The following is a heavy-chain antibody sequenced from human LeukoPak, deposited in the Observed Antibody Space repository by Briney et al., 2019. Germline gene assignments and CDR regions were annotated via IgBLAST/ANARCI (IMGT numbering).Heavy chain of an antibody. CDR1: GYTFTGYY. Sequence: ASVKVSCKASGYTFTGYYMHWVRQAPGQGLEWMGWINPNSGGTNYAQKFQGRVTMTRDTSISTAYMELSRLRSDDTAVYYCARGGRIAAAPLEAFDLWGQGTMVTVSS. V-gene: IGHV1-2*02. CDR3: ARGGRIAAAPLEAFDL. D-gene: IGHD6-13*01. J-gene: IGHJ3*01. CDR2: INPNSGGT.